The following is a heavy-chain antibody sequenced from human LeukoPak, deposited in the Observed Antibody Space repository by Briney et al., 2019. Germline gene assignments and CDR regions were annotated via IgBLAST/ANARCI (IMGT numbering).Heavy chain of an antibody. Sequence: PGGSLRLSCGASGFTFSSYAMSWVRQTPGTGLEWVSAISGTGGTIYYADSVKGRFTVCRDNSKNTLYLQMNSLRGEDTAVYYCASGQGLYDISDYFFGHFDYWGQGTLVTVSS. CDR3: ASGQGLYDISDYFFGHFDY. V-gene: IGHV3-23*01. CDR2: ISGTGGTI. D-gene: IGHD3-22*01. J-gene: IGHJ4*02. CDR1: GFTFSSYA.